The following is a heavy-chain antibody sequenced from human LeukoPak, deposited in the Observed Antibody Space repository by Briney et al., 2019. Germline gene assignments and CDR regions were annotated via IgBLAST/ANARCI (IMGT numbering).Heavy chain of an antibody. J-gene: IGHJ4*02. V-gene: IGHV1-24*01. D-gene: IGHD2-2*01. Sequence: ASVKVSCKVAGYTLIQLAVHWVRQAPGKGLEWMGGFNPENGEIIYEHSLEGRVAMTEDTSKDTAYMELSSLRSEDTAVYYCATEGSISASGFDSWGQGTLVTVSS. CDR1: GYTLIQLA. CDR2: FNPENGEI. CDR3: ATEGSISASGFDS.